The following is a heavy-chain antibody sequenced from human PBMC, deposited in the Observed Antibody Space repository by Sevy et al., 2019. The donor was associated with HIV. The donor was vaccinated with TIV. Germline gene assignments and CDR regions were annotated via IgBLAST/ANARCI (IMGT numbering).Heavy chain of an antibody. Sequence: GGSLRLSCAASGFTFDDYAMHWVRQAPGKGLEWVSGISWNSGSIGYADSVKGRFTISRDNAKNSLYLQMNSLRAEDTALYYCAKDLRACSHYYYGMDVWGQGTTVTVSS. CDR2: ISWNSGSI. V-gene: IGHV3-9*01. CDR3: AKDLRACSHYYYGMDV. CDR1: GFTFDDYA. J-gene: IGHJ6*02. D-gene: IGHD3-10*02.